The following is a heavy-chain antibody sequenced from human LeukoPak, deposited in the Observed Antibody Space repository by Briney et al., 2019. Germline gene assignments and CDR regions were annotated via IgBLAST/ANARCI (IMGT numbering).Heavy chain of an antibody. CDR2: INWNGGST. CDR1: GFTFDDYG. D-gene: IGHD3-22*01. Sequence: GGSLRLSCAASGFTFDDYGMSWVRQAPGKGLEWVSGINWNGGSTGYADSVKGRFTISRDNAKNSLYLQMNSLRAEDTALYYCAKGGGYYSAREPHWFDPWGQGTLVTVSS. CDR3: AKGGGYYSAREPHWFDP. J-gene: IGHJ5*02. V-gene: IGHV3-20*04.